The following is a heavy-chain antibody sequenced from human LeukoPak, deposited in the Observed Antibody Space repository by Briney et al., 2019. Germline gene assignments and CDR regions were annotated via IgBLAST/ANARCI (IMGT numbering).Heavy chain of an antibody. CDR2: TCYRSKWYN. D-gene: IGHD3-10*01. Sequence: SQTLSLTCAISGDSVSSNSAAWNWIRQSPSRGLEWLGRTCYRSKWYNDYAVSVKSRITINPDTSKNQFSLQLNSVTPEDTAVYYCARDLPHYVVRGGYFDYWGQGTLVTVSS. J-gene: IGHJ4*02. V-gene: IGHV6-1*01. CDR1: GDSVSSNSAA. CDR3: ARDLPHYVVRGGYFDY.